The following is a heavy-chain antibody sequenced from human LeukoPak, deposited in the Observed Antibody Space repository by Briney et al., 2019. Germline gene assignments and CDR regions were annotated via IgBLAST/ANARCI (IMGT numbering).Heavy chain of an antibody. Sequence: KPSETLSLTCAVSDYSISSGDYWGWIRQPPGKGLEWIGSVYHSGSTHYSPSLKSRVTISVDTSKNQFSLKLSSVTAADTAVYYCATNDSSGYFDNWGQGTLVTVSS. CDR2: VYHSGST. V-gene: IGHV4-38-2*01. CDR1: DYSISSGDY. CDR3: ATNDSSGYFDN. D-gene: IGHD3-22*01. J-gene: IGHJ4*02.